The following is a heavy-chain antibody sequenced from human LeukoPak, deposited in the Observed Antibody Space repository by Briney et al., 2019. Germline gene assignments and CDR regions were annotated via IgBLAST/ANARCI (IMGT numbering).Heavy chain of an antibody. Sequence: ASVRVSCKTSGYTFTDYFVHWVRQAPGQGLEWMGWINPNSGGTEYAQKFLGRVTMTRDTSTSTVYMELSSLRSEDTAVYYCASTAVKTGTSRYFDYWGQGTLVTVSS. J-gene: IGHJ4*02. CDR1: GYTFTDYF. D-gene: IGHD1-7*01. CDR3: ASTAVKTGTSRYFDY. CDR2: INPNSGGT. V-gene: IGHV1-2*02.